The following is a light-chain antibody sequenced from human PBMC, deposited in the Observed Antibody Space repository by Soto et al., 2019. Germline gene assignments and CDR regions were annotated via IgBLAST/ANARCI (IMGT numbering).Light chain of an antibody. CDR2: GAS. V-gene: IGKV3-15*01. CDR1: QSVHSN. CDR3: QQYTDWPWGT. Sequence: EMLMTQSPATRSLSPGETATLSCRASQSVHSNLAWFQQHPGQAPRLLIYGASSRATGIPVRFSGSGSGTEFTLTISSLQPEDFAVYYCQQYTDWPWGTFGGGTKVDIK. J-gene: IGKJ4*01.